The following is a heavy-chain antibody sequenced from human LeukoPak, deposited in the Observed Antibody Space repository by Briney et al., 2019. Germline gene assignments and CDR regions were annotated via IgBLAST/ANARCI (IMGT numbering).Heavy chain of an antibody. CDR1: GFSLGTSGVG. D-gene: IGHD3-3*01. CDR3: AHYDFWSGSDTDAFDI. V-gene: IGHV2-5*02. J-gene: IGHJ3*02. Sequence: SGPTLVKPTQTLTLTCTFSGFSLGTSGVGVGWIRQPPGKALEWLALLYWDDDKRYSPSLKSTLTITTDTSKSQVVLTMTNMDPVDTATYYCAHYDFWSGSDTDAFDIWGQGTMVTVSS. CDR2: LYWDDDK.